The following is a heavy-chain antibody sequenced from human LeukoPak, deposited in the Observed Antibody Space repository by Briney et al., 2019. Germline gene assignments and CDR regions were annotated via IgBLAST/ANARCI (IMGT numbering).Heavy chain of an antibody. V-gene: IGHV4-59*01. CDR1: GGSISSYY. CDR3: ARVGFSVGGFDAFDI. CDR2: IYYGGST. D-gene: IGHD3-16*01. Sequence: SETLSLTCTVSGGSISSYYWSWIRQPPGKGLEWIGYIYYGGSTNYNPSLKRRVTISVDTSKNQFSLKLSSVTAADTAVYYCARVGFSVGGFDAFDIWGQGTMVTVSS. J-gene: IGHJ3*02.